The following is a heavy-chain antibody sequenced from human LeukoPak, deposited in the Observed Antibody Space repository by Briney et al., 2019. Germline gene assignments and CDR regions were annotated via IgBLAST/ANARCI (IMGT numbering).Heavy chain of an antibody. D-gene: IGHD6-6*01. J-gene: IGHJ4*02. Sequence: PSQTLSLTCTVSGGSISSGDYYWSWIRQPPGKGLEWIGYIYYSGSTNYNPSLKSRVTISVDTSKNQFSLKLSSVTAADTAVYYCARQEYSSSPWIDYWGQGTLVTVSS. CDR2: IYYSGST. CDR1: GGSISSGDYY. V-gene: IGHV4-61*08. CDR3: ARQEYSSSPWIDY.